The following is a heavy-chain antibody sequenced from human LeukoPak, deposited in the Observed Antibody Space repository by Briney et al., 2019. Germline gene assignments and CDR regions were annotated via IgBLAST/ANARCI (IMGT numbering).Heavy chain of an antibody. CDR1: GFTFSTCS. CDR2: IYPRGDST. J-gene: IGHJ4*02. D-gene: IGHD6-19*01. CDR3: AKDVVPDSGWDLDY. Sequence: GGSLRLSCAASGFTFSTCSMTWVRQGPGKGLEWVSSIYPRGDSTFYADSVKGRFTISRDNSKNTLYLQMSSLRTEDTAIYYCAKDVVPDSGWDLDYWGQGTLVTVSS. V-gene: IGHV3-23*01.